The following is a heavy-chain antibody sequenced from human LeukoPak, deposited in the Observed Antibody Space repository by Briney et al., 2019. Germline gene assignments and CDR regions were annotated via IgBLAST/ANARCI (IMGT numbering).Heavy chain of an antibody. J-gene: IGHJ4*02. CDR3: ARENSGSYREFDY. Sequence: SETLSLTCSVSGRSISSYYWSWIRQPAAKGLDWIGRIYTSGSTNYNASLKSRVSMSVDTSKNQFSLKLSSVTAADTAVFYCARENSGSYREFDYWGQGTLVTVSS. CDR1: GRSISSYY. D-gene: IGHD1-26*01. CDR2: IYTSGST. V-gene: IGHV4-4*07.